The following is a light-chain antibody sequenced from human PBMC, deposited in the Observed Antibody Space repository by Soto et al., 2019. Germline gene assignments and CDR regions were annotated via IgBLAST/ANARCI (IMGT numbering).Light chain of an antibody. V-gene: IGKV3-20*01. CDR3: QQYGSSPRT. J-gene: IGKJ1*01. CDR1: QSVRSSY. Sequence: DSVLTQSPGTLSLSPGDRVSLSCRASQSVRSSYLAWYQQTPGQTPRLLIYAASSRATGIPDRFSGSGSGTDFSLTISRLEAEDFAVYYCQQYGSSPRTFGQGTKVDIK. CDR2: AAS.